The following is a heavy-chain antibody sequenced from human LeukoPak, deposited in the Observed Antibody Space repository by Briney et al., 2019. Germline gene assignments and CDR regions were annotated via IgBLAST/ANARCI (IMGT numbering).Heavy chain of an antibody. V-gene: IGHV4-59*08. CDR1: GDSISSYY. D-gene: IGHD1-26*01. CDR3: ARHPGMRYSGSYVDY. J-gene: IGHJ4*02. Sequence: SSETLSLTCTVSGDSISSYYWSWIRQPPGKGLEWIGYIYYSGSTNYSPSLKSRVTISVDTSKNQFSLKLSSVTAADTAVYYCARHPGMRYSGSYVDYWGQGTLVTVSS. CDR2: IYYSGST.